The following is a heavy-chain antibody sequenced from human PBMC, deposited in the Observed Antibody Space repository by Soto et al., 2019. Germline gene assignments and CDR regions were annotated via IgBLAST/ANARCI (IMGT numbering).Heavy chain of an antibody. CDR1: GYTFTGYY. J-gene: IGHJ4*02. Sequence: ASVKVSCKASGYTFTGYYMHWVRQAPGQGLEWMGWINPNSGGTNYAQKFQGWVTMTRDTSISTAYMELSRLRSDDTAVYYCARGEDIVVVPAALPSEFDYWGQGTLVTVSS. V-gene: IGHV1-2*04. CDR3: ARGEDIVVVPAALPSEFDY. D-gene: IGHD2-2*01. CDR2: INPNSGGT.